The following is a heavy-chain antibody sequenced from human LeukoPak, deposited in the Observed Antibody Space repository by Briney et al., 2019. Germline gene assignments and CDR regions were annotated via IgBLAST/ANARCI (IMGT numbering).Heavy chain of an antibody. V-gene: IGHV1-18*01. CDR2: ISAYNGNT. Sequence: ASVKVSCKASGYTFTSYGISWVRQAPGQGLEWMGWISAYNGNTNYAQKLQGRVTMTTDTSTSTAYMELRSLRSDDTAVYYCARDWYCSGGTCLNLFDPWGQGTLVTVSS. CDR1: GYTFTSYG. D-gene: IGHD2-15*01. CDR3: ARDWYCSGGTCLNLFDP. J-gene: IGHJ5*02.